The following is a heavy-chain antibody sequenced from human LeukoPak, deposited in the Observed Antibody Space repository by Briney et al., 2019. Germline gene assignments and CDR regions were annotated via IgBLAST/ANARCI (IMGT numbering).Heavy chain of an antibody. D-gene: IGHD4-23*01. V-gene: IGHV4-34*01. J-gene: IGHJ4*02. CDR2: INHSGST. Sequence: SETLSLTCAVYGGSFSGYYWSWIRQPPGKGLEWIGEINHSGSTNYNPSLKSRVTISVDTSKNQFSLKLSSVTAAVTAVYYCARMVTATGNFDYWGQGTLVTVSS. CDR1: GGSFSGYY. CDR3: ARMVTATGNFDY.